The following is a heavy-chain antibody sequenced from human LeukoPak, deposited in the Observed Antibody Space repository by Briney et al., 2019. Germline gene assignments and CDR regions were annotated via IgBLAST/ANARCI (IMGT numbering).Heavy chain of an antibody. Sequence: GSLRLSCAASGFTFNSYAIHWVRQAPGKGLEWVAVISYDGSNKYYADSVKGRFTISRDNSKNTLYLQMNSLRAEDTAVYYCARDRHYSGLDNDYWGQGTLVTVSS. CDR3: ARDRHYSGLDNDY. J-gene: IGHJ4*02. D-gene: IGHD6-19*01. V-gene: IGHV3-30*04. CDR2: ISYDGSNK. CDR1: GFTFNSYA.